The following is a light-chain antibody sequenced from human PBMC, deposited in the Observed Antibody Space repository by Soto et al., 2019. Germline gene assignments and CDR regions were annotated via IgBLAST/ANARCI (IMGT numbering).Light chain of an antibody. CDR1: LGVARY. J-gene: IGKJ1*01. CDR2: AAS. Sequence: QLPQPPTSRSASMGDGVTITCRARLGVARYLAWYQQKPGTAPKLLIYAASTLQSGVPSRFSGSGSGTEFTLTISSLQPDDFATYYCQQYSTYTPRTFGQGTKVDIK. CDR3: QQYSTYTPRT. V-gene: IGKV1-9*01.